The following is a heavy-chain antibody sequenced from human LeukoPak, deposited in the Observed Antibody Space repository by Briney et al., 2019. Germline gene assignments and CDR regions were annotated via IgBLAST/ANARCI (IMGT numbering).Heavy chain of an antibody. V-gene: IGHV3-48*03. D-gene: IGHD6-19*01. CDR1: GFVFSTYE. CDR2: ISSSDGTT. Sequence: GGSLRLSCAASGFVFSTYEMDWVRQAPGKGLEWVSYISSSDGTTYYADSVKGRFTISRDNAKNSLSLQMNSLSAEDTAVYYCARDQQNGYSSGWSFDSWGQGTLVTVSS. J-gene: IGHJ5*01. CDR3: ARDQQNGYSSGWSFDS.